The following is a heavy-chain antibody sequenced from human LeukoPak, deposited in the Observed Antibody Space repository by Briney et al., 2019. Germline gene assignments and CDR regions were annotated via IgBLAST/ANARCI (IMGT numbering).Heavy chain of an antibody. J-gene: IGHJ4*02. Sequence: PGGSLRLSCAASGFTFSSYAMSWVRQAPGKGLEWVSAISGSGGSTYYADSVKGRFTISRDNSKNTLYLQMNSLRAEDTAVYYCARDSKDYYGSGSFWGQGTLVTVSS. CDR1: GFTFSSYA. CDR3: ARDSKDYYGSGSF. D-gene: IGHD3-10*01. CDR2: ISGSGGST. V-gene: IGHV3-23*01.